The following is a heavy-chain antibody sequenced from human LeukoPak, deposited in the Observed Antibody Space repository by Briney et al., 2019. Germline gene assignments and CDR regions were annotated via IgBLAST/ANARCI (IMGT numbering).Heavy chain of an antibody. Sequence: GGSLRLSCVASGFTFSSYWMHWVRQVPGKGLTWVSRINGDGSTISYAESVKGRFTISRDNAKNTLYLQMNSLRPEDTAVYYCARVLAVAGSGILRHWGQGTLATVSS. CDR3: ARVLAVAGSGILRH. CDR2: INGDGSTI. V-gene: IGHV3-74*01. J-gene: IGHJ4*02. CDR1: GFTFSSYW. D-gene: IGHD6-19*01.